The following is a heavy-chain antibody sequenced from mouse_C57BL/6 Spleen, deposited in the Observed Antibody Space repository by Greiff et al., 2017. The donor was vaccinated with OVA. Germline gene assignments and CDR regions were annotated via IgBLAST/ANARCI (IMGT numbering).Heavy chain of an antibody. CDR2: INPNYGTT. CDR1: GYSFTDYN. V-gene: IGHV1-39*01. CDR3: AISIYYDYDVTPFDY. J-gene: IGHJ2*01. Sequence: EVQLQQSGPELVKPGASVKISCKASGYSFTDYNMNWVKQSNGKSLEWIGVINPNYGTTSYNQKFKGKATLTVDQSSSTAYMQLYSLTSEDSAVYYCAISIYYDYDVTPFDYWGQGTTLTVSS. D-gene: IGHD2-4*01.